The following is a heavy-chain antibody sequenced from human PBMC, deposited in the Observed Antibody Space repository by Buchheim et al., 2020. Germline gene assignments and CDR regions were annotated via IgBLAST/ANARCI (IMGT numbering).Heavy chain of an antibody. CDR3: ARASGYYGSGSYYRLNLNWIDP. V-gene: IGHV4-30-4*01. Sequence: QVQLQESGPGLVKPSQTLSLTCSVSGGSMSNGDYYWSWIRQPPGKGLEWIGYIYYSGSTDYNPSLKSRVTISVDPSKHQFSLKLSSVTAADTAVYYCARASGYYGSGSYYRLNLNWIDPWGQGTL. CDR1: GGSMSNGDYY. D-gene: IGHD3-10*01. CDR2: IYYSGST. J-gene: IGHJ5*02.